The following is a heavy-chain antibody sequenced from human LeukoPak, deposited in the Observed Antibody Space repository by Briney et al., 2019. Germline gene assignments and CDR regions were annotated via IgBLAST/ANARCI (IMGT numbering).Heavy chain of an antibody. CDR3: AREGFGETDAFDI. CDR1: GYSISSGYY. Sequence: SETLSLTCTVSGYSISSGYYWGWIRQPPGKGLEWIGSIYHSGSTYYNPSLESRVTISVDTSKNQFSLKLRSVTAADTAVYYCAREGFGETDAFDIWGQGTMVTVSS. CDR2: IYHSGST. D-gene: IGHD3-10*01. J-gene: IGHJ3*02. V-gene: IGHV4-38-2*02.